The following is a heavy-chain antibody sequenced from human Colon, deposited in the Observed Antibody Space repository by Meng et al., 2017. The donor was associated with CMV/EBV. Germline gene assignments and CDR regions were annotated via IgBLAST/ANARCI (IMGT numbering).Heavy chain of an antibody. Sequence: GFSVSSYHMSWGRQAPGKGLEWVSVIYNDDTTYYADSVGGRFTISRDNSKNTLYLQMNNLRGEDTAVYYCAKDIYASGRNYNTGLDYWGQGTLVTVSS. D-gene: IGHD3-10*01. CDR1: GFSVSSYH. CDR2: IYNDDTT. CDR3: AKDIYASGRNYNTGLDY. J-gene: IGHJ4*02. V-gene: IGHV3-53*01.